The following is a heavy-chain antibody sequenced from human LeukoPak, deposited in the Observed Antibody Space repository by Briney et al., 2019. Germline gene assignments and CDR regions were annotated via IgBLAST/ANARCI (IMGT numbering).Heavy chain of an antibody. V-gene: IGHV3-33*01. J-gene: IGHJ4*02. Sequence: GGSLRLSCTASGFNFSYYAMHWVRQAPGKGLAWVALIWVGGSNDYYEDSVKGRFTISRDNSKDTVFLQMNSLTVDDTAVYYCARLVGGTTSATDYWGQGSLVSVS. CDR1: GFNFSYYA. CDR2: IWVGGSND. D-gene: IGHD1-26*01. CDR3: ARLVGGTTSATDY.